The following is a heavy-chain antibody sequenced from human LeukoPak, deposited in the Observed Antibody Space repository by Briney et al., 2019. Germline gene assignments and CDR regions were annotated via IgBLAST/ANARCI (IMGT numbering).Heavy chain of an antibody. CDR2: ISGSGGTT. CDR1: GFTFSSYA. J-gene: IGHJ4*02. V-gene: IGHV3-23*01. D-gene: IGHD2-15*01. CDR3: AKVSVPCSGGSCYSLRDYFDY. Sequence: TGGSLRLSCAASGFTFSSYAMSWVRQTPGKGLEWVSAISGSGGTTYFADSVKGRFTISRDSSKNTLYPQMNSLRAEDTAVYYCAKVSVPCSGGSCYSLRDYFDYWGQGTLVTVSS.